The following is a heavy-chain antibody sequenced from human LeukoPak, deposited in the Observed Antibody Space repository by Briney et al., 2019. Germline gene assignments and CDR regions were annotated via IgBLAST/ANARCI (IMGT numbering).Heavy chain of an antibody. D-gene: IGHD2-2*01. V-gene: IGHV1-2*02. J-gene: IGHJ4*02. CDR1: GYTFTGYY. Sequence: ASVKVSCKASGYTFTGYYMHWVRQAPGQGLEWMGWINPNSGGTNYAQKFQGRVTMTRDTSISTAYMELSRLRSDDTAVYYCARDPGGGIVVVPAALGFDYWGQGTLVTVS. CDR3: ARDPGGGIVVVPAALGFDY. CDR2: INPNSGGT.